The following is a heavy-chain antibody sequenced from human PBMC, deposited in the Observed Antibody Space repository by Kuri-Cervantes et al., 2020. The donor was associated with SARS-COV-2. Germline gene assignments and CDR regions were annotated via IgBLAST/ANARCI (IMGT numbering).Heavy chain of an antibody. CDR1: GFTVSSHV. V-gene: IGHV3-30*04. J-gene: IGHJ6*02. CDR3: ARDPHGMDV. CDR2: ISNDGRTE. Sequence: GESLKISCAASGFTVSSHVMHWVRQAPGKGLEWVTVISNDGRTEHYADSVKGRFTISRDKAKNTLYLQMNSLRPEDTAVYYRARDPHGMDVWGQGTMVTVSS.